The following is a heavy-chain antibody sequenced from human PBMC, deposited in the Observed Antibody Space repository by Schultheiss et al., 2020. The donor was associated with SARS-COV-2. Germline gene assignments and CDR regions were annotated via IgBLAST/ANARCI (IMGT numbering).Heavy chain of an antibody. CDR2: IYYSGST. CDR1: GGSFSGYY. J-gene: IGHJ4*02. D-gene: IGHD2-15*01. CDR3: ARVSYCSGGSCYPREKGTFDY. Sequence: SCAVYGGSFSGYYWGWIRQPPGKGLEWIGSIYYSGSTNYNPSLKSRVTISVDTSKNQFSLKLSSVTAADTAVYYCARVSYCSGGSCYPREKGTFDYWGQGTLVTVSS. V-gene: IGHV4-34*01.